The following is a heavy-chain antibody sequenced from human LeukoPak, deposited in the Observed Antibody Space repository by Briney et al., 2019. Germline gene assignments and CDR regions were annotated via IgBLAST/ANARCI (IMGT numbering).Heavy chain of an antibody. CDR1: GYTFAGYY. CDR2: INPNSGGT. J-gene: IGHJ4*02. CDR3: ARKLSARPFDY. Sequence: GASVKVSCKASGYTFAGYYMHWVRQAPGQGLEWMGWINPNSGGTNYAQKFQGSVTMTRDTSISTAYMELSRLRSDDTAVYYCARKLSARPFDYWGQGTLVTVSS. V-gene: IGHV1-2*02. D-gene: IGHD6-6*01.